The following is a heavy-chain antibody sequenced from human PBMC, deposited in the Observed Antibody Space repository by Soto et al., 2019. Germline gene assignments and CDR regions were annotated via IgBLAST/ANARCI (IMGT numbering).Heavy chain of an antibody. CDR2: ASYDGSYK. D-gene: IGHD5-12*01. Sequence: LRLSCAASGFTFSSFGMHWFRQAPGKGLEWVAVASYDGSYKYYADSVTGRFTISRDNSKNTLYLQMNSLRAEDTAVYYCAKERSVVATTPDFDYWGQGTLVT. J-gene: IGHJ4*02. CDR1: GFTFSSFG. CDR3: AKERSVVATTPDFDY. V-gene: IGHV3-30*18.